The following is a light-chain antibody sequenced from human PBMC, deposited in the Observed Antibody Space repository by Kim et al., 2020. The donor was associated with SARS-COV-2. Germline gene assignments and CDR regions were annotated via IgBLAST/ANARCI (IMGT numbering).Light chain of an antibody. Sequence: SVAPGQTGRITCSGDVLAKKYARWFQQKPGQAPVMVIYKDSERPSGMPERFSGSSSGTTVTLTISGAQVEDEADYYCYSAADNNRMFGGGTQLTVL. CDR2: KDS. J-gene: IGLJ3*02. CDR3: YSAADNNRM. V-gene: IGLV3-27*01. CDR1: VLAKKY.